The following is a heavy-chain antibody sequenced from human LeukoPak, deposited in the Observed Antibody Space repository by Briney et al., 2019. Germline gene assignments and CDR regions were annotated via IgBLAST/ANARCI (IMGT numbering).Heavy chain of an antibody. CDR1: GFTFSSYS. D-gene: IGHD2-2*01. CDR3: AREAGYCSSTSRYDY. V-gene: IGHV3-21*01. J-gene: IGHJ4*02. Sequence: PGGSLRLSCAASGFTFSSYSMNWVRQAPGKGLEWVSSISSSSSYIYYVDSVKGRFTISRDNAKNSLYLQMNSLRAEDTAVYYCAREAGYCSSTSRYDYWGQGTLVTVSS. CDR2: ISSSSSYI.